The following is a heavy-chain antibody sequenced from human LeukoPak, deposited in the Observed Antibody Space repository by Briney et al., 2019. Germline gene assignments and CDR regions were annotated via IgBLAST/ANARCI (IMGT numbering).Heavy chain of an antibody. CDR2: IYYSGST. Sequence: SETLSLTCAVYGGSFSGYYWSWIRQHPGKGLEWIGYIYYSGSTYYNPSLKSRVTISVDTSKNQFSLKLSSVTAADTAVYYCASLYCSSTSCYSFDPWGQGTLVTVSS. CDR3: ASLYCSSTSCYSFDP. D-gene: IGHD2-2*01. J-gene: IGHJ5*02. CDR1: GGSFSGYY. V-gene: IGHV4-31*11.